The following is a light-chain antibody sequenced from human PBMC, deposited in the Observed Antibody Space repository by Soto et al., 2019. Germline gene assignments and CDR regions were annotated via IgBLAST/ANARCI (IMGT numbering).Light chain of an antibody. CDR2: AVT. CDR1: QXLLHSDGKTY. V-gene: IGKV2D-29*01. CDR3: HHLNTYPIT. Sequence: IVMTQTPLSLSVTPGQPPSICCXSSQXLLHSDGKTYLYWYLQKPDQPPQLLIYAVTKRFSGVPDRISGSGSGTDFTLTISSLQPEDVATYYCHHLNTYPITFGPGTRLEI. J-gene: IGKJ5*01.